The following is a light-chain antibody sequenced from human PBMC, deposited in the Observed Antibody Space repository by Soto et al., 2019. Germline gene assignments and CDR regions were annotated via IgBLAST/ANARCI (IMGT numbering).Light chain of an antibody. J-gene: IGKJ4*01. Sequence: IQLTQSPSSLSASVGDRVTITCRASQVISKYLAWYQQKPGTAPKLLIYWAYIRGSGVPDRFSGSGSGTDFTLTISSLQAEDVAVYYCLQSYTTPHSFGGGTKVEIK. CDR1: QVISKY. CDR3: LQSYTTPHS. V-gene: IGKV1-27*01. CDR2: WAY.